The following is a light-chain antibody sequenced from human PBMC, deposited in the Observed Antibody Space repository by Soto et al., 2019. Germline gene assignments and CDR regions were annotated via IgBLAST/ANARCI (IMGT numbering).Light chain of an antibody. J-gene: IGLJ1*01. Sequence: QSALTQPASVSGSPGQSITISCTGTSSDVGGYNYVSWYQQHPGKAPKLMIYEVSNRPSGVSNRFSGSKSGNTASLTISGLQAEDEAYYYCSSYTSSTPYVFGTGTNSTV. CDR3: SSYTSSTPYV. CDR2: EVS. CDR1: SSDVGGYNY. V-gene: IGLV2-14*01.